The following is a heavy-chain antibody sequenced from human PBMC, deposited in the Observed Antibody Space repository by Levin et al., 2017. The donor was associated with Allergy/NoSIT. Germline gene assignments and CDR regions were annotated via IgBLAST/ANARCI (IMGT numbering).Heavy chain of an antibody. D-gene: IGHD6-19*01. CDR1: GFTFSSYG. CDR3: AKFPDSSGLFDY. Sequence: GESLKISCAASGFTFSSYGMHWVRQAPGKGLEWVAVISYDGSNKYYADSVKGRFTISRDNSKNTLYLQMNSLRAEDTAVYYCAKFPDSSGLFDYWGQGTLVTVSS. V-gene: IGHV3-30*18. J-gene: IGHJ4*02. CDR2: ISYDGSNK.